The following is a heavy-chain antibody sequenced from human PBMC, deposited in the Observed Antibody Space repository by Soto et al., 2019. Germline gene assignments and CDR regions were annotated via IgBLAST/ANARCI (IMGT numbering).Heavy chain of an antibody. CDR3: ARRDPGTSVDY. Sequence: QVQLQESGPGLVKPSGTLSLTCAVSGGSFTSNNWWTWVRQPPGQGLEWIGEIYRTGSTNYNPSLKSRVTTSLDQSENQCSLKVTSLTAADTAVYYCARRDPGTSVDYWGQGTLVTVSS. CDR1: GGSFTSNNW. J-gene: IGHJ4*02. V-gene: IGHV4-4*02. CDR2: IYRTGST. D-gene: IGHD1-7*01.